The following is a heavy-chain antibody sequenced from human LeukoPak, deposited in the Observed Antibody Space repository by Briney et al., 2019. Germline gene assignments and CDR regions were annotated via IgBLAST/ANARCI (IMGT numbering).Heavy chain of an antibody. CDR1: GFTFSSYG. V-gene: IGHV3-30*18. J-gene: IGHJ6*02. CDR3: AKEVDSSSWYGKYYYYYYGMDV. Sequence: GGSLRLSCAASGFTFSSYGMHWVRQAPGKGLEWVAVISYDGSNKYYADSVKGRFTISRDNSKNTLYLQMNSLRAEDTAVYYCAKEVDSSSWYGKYYYYYYGMDVWGQGTTVTVSS. CDR2: ISYDGSNK. D-gene: IGHD6-13*01.